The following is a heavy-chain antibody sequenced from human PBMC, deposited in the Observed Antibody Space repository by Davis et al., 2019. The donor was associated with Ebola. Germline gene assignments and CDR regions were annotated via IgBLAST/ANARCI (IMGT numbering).Heavy chain of an antibody. CDR2: IWYDGSNK. Sequence: GGSLRLSCAASGFSFSSYGMHWVRQASGKGLEWVAVIWYDGSNKYYADSVKGRLTISRDNSKNTLYLQMHSLRDEDTAVYFCAGGDFWSGQFDYWGQGTLVTVSS. CDR1: GFSFSSYG. V-gene: IGHV3-33*01. J-gene: IGHJ4*02. D-gene: IGHD3-3*01. CDR3: AGGDFWSGQFDY.